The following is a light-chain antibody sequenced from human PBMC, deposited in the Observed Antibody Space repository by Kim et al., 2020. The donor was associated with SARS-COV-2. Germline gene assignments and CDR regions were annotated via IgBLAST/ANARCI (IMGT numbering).Light chain of an antibody. CDR1: DLGSKS. CDR2: YDS. J-gene: IGLJ3*02. Sequence: SYELTQPPSVSVAPGKTARITCGGDDLGSKSVHWYQQKPGQAPVLVIFYDSDRPSGIPERFSGSHSGNTATLTISRVEAGDEADYYCEVWDTGSDHWVFG. V-gene: IGLV3-21*04. CDR3: EVWDTGSDHWV.